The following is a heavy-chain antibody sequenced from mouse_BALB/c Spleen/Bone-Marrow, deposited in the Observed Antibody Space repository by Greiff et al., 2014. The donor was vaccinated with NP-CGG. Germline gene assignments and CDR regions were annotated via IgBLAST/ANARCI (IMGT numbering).Heavy chain of an antibody. J-gene: IGHJ2*03. CDR1: GFTFSSYG. CDR3: ARVWYFDY. Sequence: VQLQQSGGGLVQPGGSLKLSCAASGFTFSSYGMSWVRQTPDKRLELVATINSNGGSTHYPDSVKGRFTISRDNAKNTLYLQMSSLKSEDTAMYYCARVWYFDYWGQGTSLTVSS. V-gene: IGHV5-6-3*01. CDR2: INSNGGST.